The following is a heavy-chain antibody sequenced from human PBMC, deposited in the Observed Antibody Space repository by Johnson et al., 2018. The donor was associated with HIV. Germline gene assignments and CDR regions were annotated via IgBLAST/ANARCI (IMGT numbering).Heavy chain of an antibody. D-gene: IGHD3-22*01. CDR1: GFTFSSYA. CDR2: ISYDGSNK. V-gene: IGHV3-30*04. Sequence: MQLVESGGGVVQPGRSLRLSCAASGFTFSSYAMHWVRQAPGKGLEWVAVISYDGSNKYYADSVKGRFTISRDNSKNTLYLQMNSLRAEDTAVHYCAREGNYYDSSSHVFDIWGQGTMVTVSS. J-gene: IGHJ3*02. CDR3: AREGNYYDSSSHVFDI.